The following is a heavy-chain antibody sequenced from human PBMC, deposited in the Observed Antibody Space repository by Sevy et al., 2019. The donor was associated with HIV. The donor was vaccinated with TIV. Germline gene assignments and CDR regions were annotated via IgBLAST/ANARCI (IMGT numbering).Heavy chain of an antibody. V-gene: IGHV3-21*04. Sequence: GGSLRLSCAASGFVFSSYTMNWVRQSPGKGLEWVSSISSSSRYIFYADSVKGRFTISRDNSKNTLYVQMNSLRAEDTAVYYCAKGFCSGGTCPRDYYYYGMDVWGQGTTVTVSS. CDR1: GFVFSSYT. CDR2: ISSSSRYI. J-gene: IGHJ6*02. CDR3: AKGFCSGGTCPRDYYYYGMDV. D-gene: IGHD2-15*01.